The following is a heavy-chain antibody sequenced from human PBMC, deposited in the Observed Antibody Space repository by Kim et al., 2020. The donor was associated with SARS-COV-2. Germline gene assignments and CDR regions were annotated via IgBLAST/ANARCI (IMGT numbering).Heavy chain of an antibody. CDR2: IWYDGSNK. J-gene: IGHJ6*03. V-gene: IGHV3-33*01. Sequence: GGSLRLSCAASGFTFSSYGMHWVRQAPGKWLEWVAVIWYDGSNKYYADSVKGRFTISRDNSKNTLYLQMNSLRAEDTAVYYCARDHNYYYYYMDVWGKGTTVTVSS. CDR3: ARDHNYYYYYMDV. CDR1: GFTFSSYG.